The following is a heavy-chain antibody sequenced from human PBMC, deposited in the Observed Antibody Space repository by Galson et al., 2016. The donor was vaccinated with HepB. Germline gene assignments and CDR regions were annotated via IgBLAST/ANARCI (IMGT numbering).Heavy chain of an antibody. Sequence: SLRLSCAASGFTFSSYWMSWVRQAPGKGLEWVANINQGGSEEKYVDSVKGRFTISRDNAKNSLYLQMSSLGAEDTARYYCVRRLDTEGRIGGWGWGMDVWGQGTTDTVFS. CDR3: VRRLDTEGRIGGWGWGMDV. CDR2: INQGGSEE. CDR1: GFTFSSYW. J-gene: IGHJ6*02. D-gene: IGHD3-10*01. V-gene: IGHV3-7*01.